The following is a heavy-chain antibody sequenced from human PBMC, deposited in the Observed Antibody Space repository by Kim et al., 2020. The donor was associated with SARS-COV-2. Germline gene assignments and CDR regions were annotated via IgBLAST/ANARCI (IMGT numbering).Heavy chain of an antibody. CDR2: IAYDGSDK. D-gene: IGHD3-10*01. CDR3: ARDFYGSGSYVNRRYGMDV. CDR1: GFTFSSHA. Sequence: GGSLRLSCAASGFTFSSHAMYWVRQAPGRGLEWVALIAYDGSDKQYTDSVKGRFTISRDNSKSTGWLQMNSLRTEDTAVYYCARDFYGSGSYVNRRYGMDVWGQGTTVTVSS. J-gene: IGHJ6*02. V-gene: IGHV3-30*04.